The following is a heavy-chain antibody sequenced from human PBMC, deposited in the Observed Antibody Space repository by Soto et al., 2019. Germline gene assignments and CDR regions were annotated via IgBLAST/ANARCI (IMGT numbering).Heavy chain of an antibody. Sequence: SETLSLTCTVSGGSISSYYWSWIRQPPGKGLEWIGYIYYSGSTNYNPSLKSRVTISVDTSKNQFSLKLSSVTAADTAVYYCARGGTIAAAGRGPDYYYYMDLWGKGTTVTVSS. D-gene: IGHD6-13*01. CDR1: GGSISSYY. V-gene: IGHV4-59*01. J-gene: IGHJ6*03. CDR3: ARGGTIAAAGRGPDYYYYMDL. CDR2: IYYSGST.